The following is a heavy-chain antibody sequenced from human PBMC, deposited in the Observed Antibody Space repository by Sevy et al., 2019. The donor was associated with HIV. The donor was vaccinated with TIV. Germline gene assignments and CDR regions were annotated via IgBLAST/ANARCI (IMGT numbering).Heavy chain of an antibody. CDR1: GGTFSSYA. CDR2: IIPIFGKA. Sequence: ASVKVSCKASGGTFSSYAISWVRQAPGQGLEWMGGIIPIFGKANYAQKFQGRVTITADKSTSTAYMELGSLRSEDTAVYYCAREVEGVALDYWGQGTLVTVSS. D-gene: IGHD1-1*01. V-gene: IGHV1-69*06. J-gene: IGHJ4*02. CDR3: AREVEGVALDY.